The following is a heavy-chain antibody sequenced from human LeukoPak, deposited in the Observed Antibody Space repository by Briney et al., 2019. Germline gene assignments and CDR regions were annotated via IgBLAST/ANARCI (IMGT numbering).Heavy chain of an antibody. Sequence: LSLTCTVSAASMSGYYWTWIRQAPGKGLEWVAGISDSGGRTNYADSVKGRFTTSRDNYKNTLYLQMNSLRAEDTAVYFCAKRGVVIRVILVGFHKEAYYFDSWGQGALVTVSS. CDR3: AKRGVVIRVILVGFHKEAYYFDS. CDR2: ISDSGGRT. CDR1: AASMSGYY. D-gene: IGHD2-21*01. V-gene: IGHV3-23*01. J-gene: IGHJ4*02.